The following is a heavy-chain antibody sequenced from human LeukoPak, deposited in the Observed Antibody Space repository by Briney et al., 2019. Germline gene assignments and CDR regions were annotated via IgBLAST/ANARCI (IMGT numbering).Heavy chain of an antibody. D-gene: IGHD2-15*01. V-gene: IGHV3-23*01. CDR3: ARVCSGGRCYSDDTFDI. J-gene: IGHJ3*02. Sequence: PGGSLRLSCVASGFTFSNFAMSWVRQTLGKGLEWVSGISGSGGSTYYADSVKGRFIISRDNAKNSLYLQVNSLRAEDTAVYYCARVCSGGRCYSDDTFDIWGQGTMVSVSS. CDR1: GFTFSNFA. CDR2: ISGSGGST.